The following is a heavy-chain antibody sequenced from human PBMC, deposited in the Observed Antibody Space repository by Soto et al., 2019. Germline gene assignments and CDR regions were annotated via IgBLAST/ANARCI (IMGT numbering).Heavy chain of an antibody. V-gene: IGHV1-3*01. CDR1: GYTFTSYA. CDR2: INAGNGNT. CDR3: ATSVGAALSDY. Sequence: QVQLVQSGAEVKKPGASVKVSCKASGYTFTSYAMNWVRQAPGQRLEWMGWINAGNGNTKYSQKFQGRVTITRDTSASTAYMELSTLRSEDTAVYYCATSVGAALSDYWGQGTRVTVSS. J-gene: IGHJ4*02. D-gene: IGHD1-26*01.